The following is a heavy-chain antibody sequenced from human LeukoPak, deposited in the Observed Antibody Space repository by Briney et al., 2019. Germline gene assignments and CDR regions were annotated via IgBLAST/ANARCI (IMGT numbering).Heavy chain of an antibody. D-gene: IGHD1-14*01. V-gene: IGHV3-7*01. CDR2: INQDGREK. CDR3: ARDFRSAGDY. J-gene: IGHJ4*02. CDR1: GFTFITYW. Sequence: QPGGSLRLSCAASGFTFITYWINWVRQPPGKGLEWVAKINQDGREKYYVDSVQSRFTISRDNARNTLYLQMNSLRAEDTAVYYCARDFRSAGDYWGQGTLVTVSS.